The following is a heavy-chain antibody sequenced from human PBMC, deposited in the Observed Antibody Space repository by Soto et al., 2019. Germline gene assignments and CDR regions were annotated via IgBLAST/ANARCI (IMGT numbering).Heavy chain of an antibody. J-gene: IGHJ5*02. CDR3: TRWTVTNNLFDP. V-gene: IGHV1-18*01. CDR1: GYTFTNYR. CDR2: ISTYTGNT. Sequence: QVQLVQSGPEVKKPGASVTVSCKTSGYTFTNYRIGWVRQAPGQGLEWMGWISTYTGNTKSVQKFQGRVTLTIDTSTSTAYMDLRSLTSDATAVYYCTRWTVTNNLFDPWGQGTLVTVSS. D-gene: IGHD4-17*01.